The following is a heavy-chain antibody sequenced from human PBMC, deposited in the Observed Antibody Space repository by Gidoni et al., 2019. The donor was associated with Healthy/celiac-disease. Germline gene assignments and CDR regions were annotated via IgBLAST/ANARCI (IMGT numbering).Heavy chain of an antibody. Sequence: QVQLQQSGPGLVKPSQTLSLPCTVSGCSISSGDYYWSWIRQPPGKGLEWIGYIYYSGSTYYNPSLKSRVTIAVDTSKNQFSRKLSSVTAADTAVYYCARTDCSGGSCQGGWFDPWGQGTLVTVSS. D-gene: IGHD2-15*01. CDR2: IYYSGST. V-gene: IGHV4-30-4*01. J-gene: IGHJ5*02. CDR1: GCSISSGDYY. CDR3: ARTDCSGGSCQGGWFDP.